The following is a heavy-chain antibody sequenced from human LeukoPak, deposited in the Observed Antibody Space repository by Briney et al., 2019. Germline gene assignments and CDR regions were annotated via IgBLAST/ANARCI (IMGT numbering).Heavy chain of an antibody. CDR1: GGSISSNNYN. CDR3: ASLVGWLQLWSSDAFDI. V-gene: IGHV4-39*01. Sequence: SETLSLTCTVSGGSISSNNYNWGWIRQPPGKGLEWIGNIYYSGSTYYNPSLKSRVTISVDTPKNQFSLKLSSVTAADTAVYYCASLVGWLQLWSSDAFDIWGQGTMVTVSS. J-gene: IGHJ3*02. CDR2: IYYSGST. D-gene: IGHD5-24*01.